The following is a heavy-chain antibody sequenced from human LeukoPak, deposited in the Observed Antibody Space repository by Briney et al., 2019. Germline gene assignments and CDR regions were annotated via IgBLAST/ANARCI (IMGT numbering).Heavy chain of an antibody. J-gene: IGHJ4*02. V-gene: IGHV4-59*08. CDR3: ARLDREADY. Sequence: SETLSLTCTVSGVSISSYYWTWIRQPPGKGLEWIGNFYYSGIANYNPSLKNRVTMSVDTSKNQFSLNLSSVTAADTAVYYCARLDREADYWGQGTLVTVSS. CDR2: FYYSGIA. CDR1: GVSISSYY.